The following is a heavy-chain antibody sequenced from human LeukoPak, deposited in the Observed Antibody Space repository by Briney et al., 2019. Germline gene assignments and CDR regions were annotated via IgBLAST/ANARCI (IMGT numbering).Heavy chain of an antibody. CDR3: AREHYSSSRNWFDR. D-gene: IGHD6-6*01. V-gene: IGHV1-69*05. J-gene: IGHJ5*02. CDR2: IIPIFSTA. CDR1: GGTSCSYA. Sequence: GASVKVSCTPSGGTSCSYAISWERRAPGQRPEWRGGIIPIFSTANYAQKLHRRVTITTDAAMSTAYMELCSLRPEDTAVYYCAREHYSSSRNWFDRWAGEPLVTVSS.